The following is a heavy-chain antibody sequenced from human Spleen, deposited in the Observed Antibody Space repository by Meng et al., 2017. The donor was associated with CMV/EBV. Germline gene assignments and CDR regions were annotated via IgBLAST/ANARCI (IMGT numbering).Heavy chain of an antibody. CDR3: ARDPTHSDFWSGYYTSPDC. CDR2: IRYDGSNK. CDR1: GFTFSSYG. V-gene: IGHV3-30*02. Sequence: GESLKISCAASGFTFSSYGMHWVRQAPGKGLEWVAFIRYDGSNKYYADSVKGRFTISRDNSKNTLYLQMNSLRAEDTAVFYCARDPTHSDFWSGYYTSPDCWGQGTLVTVSS. J-gene: IGHJ4*02. D-gene: IGHD3-3*01.